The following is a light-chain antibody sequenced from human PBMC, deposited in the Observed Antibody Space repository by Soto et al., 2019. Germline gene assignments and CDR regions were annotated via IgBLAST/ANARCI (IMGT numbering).Light chain of an antibody. Sequence: EIVLTQSPGTLSLSPGERATLSCRASQSVSRSSLAWYQQKPGQAPRLLIYGASSRATCIPDRFSGSGSGTDFTLTISRLEPEDFAVYYWQQYGSSPPYTFGQGTKLEIK. CDR1: QSVSRSS. V-gene: IGKV3-20*01. CDR2: GAS. J-gene: IGKJ2*01. CDR3: QQYGSSPPYT.